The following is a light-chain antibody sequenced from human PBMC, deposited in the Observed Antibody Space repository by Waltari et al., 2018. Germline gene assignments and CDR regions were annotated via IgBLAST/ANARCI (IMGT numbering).Light chain of an antibody. J-gene: IGLJ1*01. CDR1: SSDVGNYNL. Sequence: QSGLTQPASVSGSPGQSITISCTGTSSDVGNYNLLSCYQQYPCKAPKLMVYEVTRRSSGFSDRFSCSKSGNTASLTIYGLQSEDEADYYCCSYAGLGIYVFGTGTKVTVL. CDR3: CSYAGLGIYV. V-gene: IGLV2-23*02. CDR2: EVT.